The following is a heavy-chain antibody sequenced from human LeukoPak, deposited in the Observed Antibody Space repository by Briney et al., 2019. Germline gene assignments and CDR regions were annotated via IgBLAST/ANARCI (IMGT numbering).Heavy chain of an antibody. CDR2: ITPSGGT. Sequence: ASVKVSCKASGYTFTSYAMHWVRQAPGQGLEWMGWITPSGGTNYSQKFQGRGAITRDTSITTAYMDLSRLTSDDTAVYYCARDRYGDGFAHFDYWGQGALVTVSS. D-gene: IGHD5-24*01. CDR3: ARDRYGDGFAHFDY. CDR1: GYTFTSYA. J-gene: IGHJ4*02. V-gene: IGHV1-2*02.